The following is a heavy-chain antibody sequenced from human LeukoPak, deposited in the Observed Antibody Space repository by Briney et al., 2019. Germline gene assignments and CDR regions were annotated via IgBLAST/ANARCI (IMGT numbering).Heavy chain of an antibody. CDR1: GGSFSGYY. CDR3: AVARTTVKGFDC. Sequence: SETLSLTCAVYGGSFSGYYWSWIRQPPGKGLEWIGEINHSGSTNYNPSLKSRVTISVDTSKNQFSLKLSSVTAADTAVYYCAVARTTVKGFDCWGQGTLVTVSS. V-gene: IGHV4-34*01. D-gene: IGHD4-17*01. CDR2: INHSGST. J-gene: IGHJ4*02.